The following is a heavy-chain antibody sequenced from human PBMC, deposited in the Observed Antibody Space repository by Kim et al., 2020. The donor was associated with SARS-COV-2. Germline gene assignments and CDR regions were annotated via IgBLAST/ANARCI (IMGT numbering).Heavy chain of an antibody. CDR2: MNPNSGNT. V-gene: IGHV1-8*01. Sequence: ASVKVSCKASGYTFTSYDINWVRQATGQGLEWMGWMNPNSGNTGYAQKFQGRVTMTRNTSISTAYMELSSLRSEDTAVYYCASFGTADNLPYYYYGMDVWGQGTTVTVSS. J-gene: IGHJ6*02. CDR1: GYTFTSYD. D-gene: IGHD1-1*01. CDR3: ASFGTADNLPYYYYGMDV.